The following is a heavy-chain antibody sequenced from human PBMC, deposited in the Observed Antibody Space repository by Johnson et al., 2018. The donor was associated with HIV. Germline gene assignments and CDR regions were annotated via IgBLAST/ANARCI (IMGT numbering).Heavy chain of an antibody. D-gene: IGHD3-3*01. Sequence: EVQLVESGGGLVQPGRSLRLSCAASGFSFEEYAMHWVRQVPGKGLEWVSGVSWNSGSIAYADSVKGRFTISRDNAKNSLYLQMSSLRLEDTALYYCARLSGYYVYDAFDIWGQGTTVIVSS. CDR1: GFSFEEYA. V-gene: IGHV3-9*01. CDR2: VSWNSGSI. J-gene: IGHJ3*02. CDR3: ARLSGYYVYDAFDI.